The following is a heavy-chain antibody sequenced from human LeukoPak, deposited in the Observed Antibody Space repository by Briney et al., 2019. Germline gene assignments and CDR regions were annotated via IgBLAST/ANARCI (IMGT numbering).Heavy chain of an antibody. V-gene: IGHV4-34*01. D-gene: IGHD6-19*01. CDR1: GESLSGFY. CDR3: ARPRPCSDTICSGYMDV. Sequence: PSETLSLTCAVYGESLSGFYWTWIRQPPGKGLEWVGEIDHIGRSNYNPSLKSRVALSVDRSKNQFFLKLNSVTAADTAVYFCARPRPCSDTICSGYMDVWGRGTTVIVSS. CDR2: IDHIGRS. J-gene: IGHJ6*04.